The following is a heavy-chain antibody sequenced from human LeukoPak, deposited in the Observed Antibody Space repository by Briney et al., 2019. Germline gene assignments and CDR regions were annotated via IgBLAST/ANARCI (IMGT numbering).Heavy chain of an antibody. V-gene: IGHV3-15*01. CDR3: TTEAPWYSSGRGWSDY. CDR1: GFTFSDAW. CDR2: INSKDEREKT. Sequence: PGGSLRLSCAASGFTFSDAWMSWVRQAPGKGLEWIGHINSKDEREKTDHAAPVKGRFTISRDDSKNTLYLQIKNLKTEDTAVYYCTTEAPWYSSGRGWSDYWGQGTLVTVSS. D-gene: IGHD6-19*01. J-gene: IGHJ4*02.